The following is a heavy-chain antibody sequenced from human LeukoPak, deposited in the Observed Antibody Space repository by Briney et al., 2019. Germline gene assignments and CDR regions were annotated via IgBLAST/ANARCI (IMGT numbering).Heavy chain of an antibody. Sequence: GASVKVSCKASGYTFTSYYMHWVRQAPGQGLEWMGIINPSGGSTSYAQKFQGRVTMTRDTSTSTAYMELSSLRSEDTAVYYCASSSSGDLFDYWGQGTLVTVSS. D-gene: IGHD6-6*01. CDR3: ASSSSGDLFDY. CDR2: INPSGGST. CDR1: GYTFTSYY. V-gene: IGHV1-46*03. J-gene: IGHJ4*02.